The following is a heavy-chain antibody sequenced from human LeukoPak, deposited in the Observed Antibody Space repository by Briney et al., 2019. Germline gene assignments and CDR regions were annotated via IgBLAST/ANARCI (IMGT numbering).Heavy chain of an antibody. J-gene: IGHJ4*02. CDR2: IQNDASTE. D-gene: IGHD2-21*01. CDR1: GFIFSHYG. V-gene: IGHV3-33*05. Sequence: GGSLRLSCAASGFIFSHYGMHWVRQAPGKGLEWVAVIQNDASTEDFADSVKGRFTISRDNSKNTVFLQMNSLRVEDTAVYYCARELSQIVWGGLDYGGQGTLVSVSS. CDR3: ARELSQIVWGGLDY.